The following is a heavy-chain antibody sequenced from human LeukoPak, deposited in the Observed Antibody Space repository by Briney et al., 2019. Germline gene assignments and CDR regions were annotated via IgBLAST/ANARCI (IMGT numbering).Heavy chain of an antibody. Sequence: ASVKVSCKASGYTFTSYGISWVRQAPGQGLEWMGWISAYNGNTNYAQKLQGRVTMTTETSTSTAYMELRSLRSDDTAVYYCAREVPYDSSVYYQPFDYWGQGTLVTVSS. CDR2: ISAYNGNT. CDR3: AREVPYDSSVYYQPFDY. V-gene: IGHV1-18*01. J-gene: IGHJ4*02. D-gene: IGHD3-22*01. CDR1: GYTFTSYG.